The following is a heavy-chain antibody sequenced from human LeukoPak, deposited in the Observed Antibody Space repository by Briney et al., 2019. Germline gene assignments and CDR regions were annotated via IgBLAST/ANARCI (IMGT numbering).Heavy chain of an antibody. CDR3: ARRGDCSSTSCRLDY. D-gene: IGHD2-2*01. CDR1: GGSISSSSYY. V-gene: IGHV4-39*01. Sequence: PSETLSLTCTVSGGSISSSSYYWGWIRQPPGKGLEWIGSIYYNGSTYYNPSLKSRVTISVDTSKNQFSLKLSSVTAADTAVYYCARRGDCSSTSCRLDYWGQGTLVTVSS. CDR2: IYYNGST. J-gene: IGHJ4*02.